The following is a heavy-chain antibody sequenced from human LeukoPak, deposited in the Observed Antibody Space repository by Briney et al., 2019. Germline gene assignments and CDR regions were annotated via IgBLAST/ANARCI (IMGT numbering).Heavy chain of an antibody. CDR3: AKSRTTDSASSDY. CDR1: GYTFTSYY. Sequence: ASVKVSCKASGYTFTSYYIHWVRQAPGQGLEWMGIMNPSDGSTSYAQKFRGRVTMTRDTSTTTVYMEMSNLSSEDTAMYYCAKSRTTDSASSDYWGQGTLVTVSS. V-gene: IGHV1-46*01. D-gene: IGHD3-22*01. J-gene: IGHJ4*02. CDR2: MNPSDGST.